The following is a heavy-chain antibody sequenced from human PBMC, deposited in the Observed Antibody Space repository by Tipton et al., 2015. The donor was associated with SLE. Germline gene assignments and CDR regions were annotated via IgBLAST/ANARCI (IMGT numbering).Heavy chain of an antibody. CDR3: AKVIRRLRWFEGYFDY. J-gene: IGHJ4*02. Sequence: GSLRLSCAASGFTFSSYSMNWVRQAPGKGLEWVSAISGSGGSTYYADSVKGRFTISRDNSKNTLYLQMNSLRAEDTAVYYCAKVIRRLRWFEGYFDYWGQGTLVTVSS. V-gene: IGHV3-23*01. D-gene: IGHD4-23*01. CDR1: GFTFSSYS. CDR2: ISGSGGST.